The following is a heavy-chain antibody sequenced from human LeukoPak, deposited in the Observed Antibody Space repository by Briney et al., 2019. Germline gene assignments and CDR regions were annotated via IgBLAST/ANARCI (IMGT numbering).Heavy chain of an antibody. J-gene: IGHJ4*02. D-gene: IGHD3-22*01. V-gene: IGHV4-39*01. CDR3: ARHDSSGYYYDDY. Sequence: SETLSLTCTVSGGSISSSSYYWGWIRQPPGKGLEWIGSIYYGGSTYYNPSLKSRVTISVDTSKNQFSLKLSSVTAADTAVYYCARHDSSGYYYDDYWGQGTLVTVSS. CDR2: IYYGGST. CDR1: GGSISSSSYY.